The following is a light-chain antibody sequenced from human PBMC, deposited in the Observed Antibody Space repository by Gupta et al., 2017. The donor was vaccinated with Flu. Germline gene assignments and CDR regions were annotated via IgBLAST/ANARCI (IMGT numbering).Light chain of an antibody. J-gene: IGLJ3*02. V-gene: IGLV3-21*03. CDR3: QVWDSGSDRWV. CDR2: ADT. Sequence: SYVLTQPPSVSVAPGKTARITCGGNNIGRKSVHWYQQKPGQAPVLVVYADTDRPSGIPERFSGSNSGNTATLTISRVEAGDEADYYCQVWDSGSDRWVFGGGTKLTVL. CDR1: NIGRKS.